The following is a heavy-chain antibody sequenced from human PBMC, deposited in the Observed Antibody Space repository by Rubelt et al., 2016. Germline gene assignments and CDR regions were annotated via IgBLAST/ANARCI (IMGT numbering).Heavy chain of an antibody. D-gene: IGHD3-3*01. CDR3: AKKGGDFWSGPVDY. Sequence: GKGLVWVSRINTDGSTSYADSVKGRFTISRDNSKNTLYLQMNSLRAEDTAVYYCAKKGGDFWSGPVDYWGQGTLVTVSS. J-gene: IGHJ4*02. V-gene: IGHV3-74*01. CDR2: INTDGST.